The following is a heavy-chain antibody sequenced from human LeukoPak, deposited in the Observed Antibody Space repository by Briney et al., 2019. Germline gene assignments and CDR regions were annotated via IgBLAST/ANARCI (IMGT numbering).Heavy chain of an antibody. CDR2: ISGSSSTI. V-gene: IGHV3-48*01. CDR3: ARELWFGEAFDY. Sequence: GGSLRLSCAASGFTFSSYSMNWVRQAPGKGLEWVSYISGSSSTIYYADSVKGRFTISRDNAKNSLYLQMNSLRAEDTAVYYCARELWFGEAFDYWGQGTLVTVSS. D-gene: IGHD3-10*01. J-gene: IGHJ4*02. CDR1: GFTFSSYS.